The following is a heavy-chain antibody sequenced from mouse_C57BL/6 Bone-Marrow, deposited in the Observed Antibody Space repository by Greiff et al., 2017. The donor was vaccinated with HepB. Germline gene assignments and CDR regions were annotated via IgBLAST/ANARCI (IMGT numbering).Heavy chain of an antibody. CDR2: ISDGGSYT. CDR3: ARDTTVVEGFAY. V-gene: IGHV5-4*01. D-gene: IGHD1-1*01. CDR1: GFTFSSYA. J-gene: IGHJ3*01. Sequence: EVMLVESGGGLVKPGGSLKLSCAASGFTFSSYAMSWVRQTPEKRLEWVATISDGGSYTYYPDNVKGRFTISRDNAKNNLYLQMSHLKSEDTAMYYCARDTTVVEGFAYWGQGTLVTVSA.